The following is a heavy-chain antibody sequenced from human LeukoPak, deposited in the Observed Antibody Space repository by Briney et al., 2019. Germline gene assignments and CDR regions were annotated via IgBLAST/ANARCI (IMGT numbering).Heavy chain of an antibody. J-gene: IGHJ5*02. D-gene: IGHD3-22*01. CDR3: ARSQVSMIVVGWFDP. Sequence: SVKVSCKASGGTFSSYAISWVRQAPGQGLEWLGRIIPILGIANYAQKFQGRVTITADKSTSTAYMELSSLRCEDTAVYCGARSQVSMIVVGWFDPWGQGTLVTVSS. CDR2: IIPILGIA. CDR1: GGTFSSYA. V-gene: IGHV1-69*04.